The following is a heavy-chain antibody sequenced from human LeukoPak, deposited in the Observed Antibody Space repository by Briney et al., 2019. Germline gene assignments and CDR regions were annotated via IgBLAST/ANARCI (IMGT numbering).Heavy chain of an antibody. V-gene: IGHV1-18*01. CDR1: GYTFTSYG. CDR2: INGYNGNT. J-gene: IGHJ4*02. Sequence: ASVKVSCKASGYTFTSYGISWVRQAPGQGLEWMGWINGYNGNTKYEQKLQGRVTMTTDTSTSTAYMELRSLRSDDTAVYYCARGRSLLWFGEAHFDYWGQGTLVTVSS. D-gene: IGHD3-10*01. CDR3: ARGRSLLWFGEAHFDY.